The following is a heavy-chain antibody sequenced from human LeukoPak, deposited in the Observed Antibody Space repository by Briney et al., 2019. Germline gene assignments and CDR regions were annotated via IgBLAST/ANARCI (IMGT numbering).Heavy chain of an antibody. CDR3: ARGYCSSTSCYDFDY. D-gene: IGHD2-2*01. CDR1: GGPFSGYY. V-gene: IGHV4-34*01. CDR2: INHSGST. Sequence: SETLSLTCAVYGGPFSGYYWSWIRQPPGKGLEWIGEINHSGSTNYNPSLKSRVTISVDTSKNQFSLNLNSVTAADTAVYYCARGYCSSTSCYDFDYWGQGTLVTVSS. J-gene: IGHJ4*02.